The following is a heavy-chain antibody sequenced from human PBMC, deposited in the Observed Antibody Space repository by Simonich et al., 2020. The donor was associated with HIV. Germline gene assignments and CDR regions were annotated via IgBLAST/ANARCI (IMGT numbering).Heavy chain of an antibody. CDR3: ARGFYQRLYYFDY. Sequence: QVQLQQWGAGLLKPSETLSLTCAVYGGSFSGYYWSWIRQPPGKGLEWSGEINHSGRTNYNPSLKSRVTISVDTSKNQFSLKLSSVTAADTAVYYCARGFYQRLYYFDYWGQGTLVTVSS. J-gene: IGHJ4*02. CDR1: GGSFSGYY. V-gene: IGHV4-34*01. D-gene: IGHD2-2*01. CDR2: INHSGRT.